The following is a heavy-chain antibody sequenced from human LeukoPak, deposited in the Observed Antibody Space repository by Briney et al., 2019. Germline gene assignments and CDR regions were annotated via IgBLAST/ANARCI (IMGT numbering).Heavy chain of an antibody. V-gene: IGHV4-59*01. D-gene: IGHD2-15*01. J-gene: IGHJ4*02. CDR1: GGSISSYY. Sequence: SETLSLTCTVSGGSISSYYWSWIRQPPGKGLEWIGYIYYSGSTNYNPSLKSRVTISVDTSKNQFSLKLSSVTAADTAVYYCARDRVCCSGGSCYRSGEFDYWGQGTLVTVSS. CDR3: ARDRVCCSGGSCYRSGEFDY. CDR2: IYYSGST.